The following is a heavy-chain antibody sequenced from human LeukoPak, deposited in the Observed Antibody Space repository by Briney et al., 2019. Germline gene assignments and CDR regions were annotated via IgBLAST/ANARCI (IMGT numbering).Heavy chain of an antibody. V-gene: IGHV3-21*01. Sequence: GGSLRLSCAASGFTFSRYSLNWVRQAPGKAMEWVSSITRSGTYIFYADSVKGRFTISRDNSKNSLYLQMDSLGPEDTAVYYCARDPYSGSYGNEYHYYMDVWGKGTTVTISS. CDR2: ITRSGTYI. D-gene: IGHD1-26*01. CDR1: GFTFSRYS. J-gene: IGHJ6*03. CDR3: ARDPYSGSYGNEYHYYMDV.